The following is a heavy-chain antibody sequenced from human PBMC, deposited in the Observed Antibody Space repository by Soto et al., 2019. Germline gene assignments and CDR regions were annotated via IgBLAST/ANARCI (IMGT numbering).Heavy chain of an antibody. CDR2: IRSKAYGGTT. CDR3: ARGWYCGGDCYEWYFDL. CDR1: GFTFGDYA. D-gene: IGHD2-21*02. V-gene: IGHV3-49*03. Sequence: EVQLVESGGGLVQPGRSLRLSCTASGFTFGDYAMSWFRQAPGKGLEWVGFIRSKAYGGTTEYAASVKGRFTISRDDSKSIAYLQMNSLKTEDTAVYYCARGWYCGGDCYEWYFDLWGRGTLVTVSS. J-gene: IGHJ2*01.